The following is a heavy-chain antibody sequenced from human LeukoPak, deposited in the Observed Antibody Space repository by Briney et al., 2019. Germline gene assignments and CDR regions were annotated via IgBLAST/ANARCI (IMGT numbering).Heavy chain of an antibody. CDR2: IYTSGST. Sequence: SQTLSLTCTVSGGSISRGSYYWSWIRQPAGKGLEWIGRIYTSGSTNYNPSLKSRVTISVDTSKNQFSLKLSSVTAADTAVYYCASGVAVAGTNTFDYWGQGTLVTVSS. CDR3: ASGVAVAGTNTFDY. D-gene: IGHD6-19*01. CDR1: GGSISRGSYY. J-gene: IGHJ4*02. V-gene: IGHV4-61*02.